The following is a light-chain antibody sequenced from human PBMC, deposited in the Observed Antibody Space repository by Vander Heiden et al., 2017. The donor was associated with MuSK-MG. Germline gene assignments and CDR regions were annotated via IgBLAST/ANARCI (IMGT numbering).Light chain of an antibody. Sequence: SYVLTQPPSVSVAPGKTARITCGGNNIGSKSEHWYQQKPGQAPVLVIYYDSDRPSGIPERFSGSNSGNTATLTISRVEAGDEADYYCQVWDSSSDHRVFGTGTKVTVL. V-gene: IGLV3-21*04. CDR3: QVWDSSSDHRV. J-gene: IGLJ1*01. CDR1: NIGSKS. CDR2: YDS.